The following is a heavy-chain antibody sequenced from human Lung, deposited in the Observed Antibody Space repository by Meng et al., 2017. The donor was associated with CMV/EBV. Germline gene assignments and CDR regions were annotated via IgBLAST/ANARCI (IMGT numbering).Heavy chain of an antibody. CDR2: IIPTLGIA. D-gene: IGHD2-21*01. CDR3: ARVSNLAYCGGDCYYTLGKRAYFQH. Sequence: SVXVSCKASGGTFSSYTISWVRQAPGQGLEWMGRIIPTLGIANYAQKFQGRATITADKSTSKAYMELSCLRSEDTAVYYCARVSNLAYCGGDCYYTLGKRAYFQHWXQGTLVTVSS. V-gene: IGHV1-69*02. J-gene: IGHJ1*01. CDR1: GGTFSSYT.